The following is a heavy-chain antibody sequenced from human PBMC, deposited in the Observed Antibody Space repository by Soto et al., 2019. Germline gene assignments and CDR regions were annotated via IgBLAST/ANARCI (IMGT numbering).Heavy chain of an antibody. CDR2: INHSGST. Sequence: SETLPLTCAFYGGSFSGYYWIWIRQPPGKGLEWIGEINHSGSTNYNPSLKSRVTISVDTSKNQFSLKLSSVTAADTAVYYCARVPIAAKYYFDYWGQGTLVTVSS. D-gene: IGHD6-13*01. CDR3: ARVPIAAKYYFDY. J-gene: IGHJ4*02. V-gene: IGHV4-34*01. CDR1: GGSFSGYY.